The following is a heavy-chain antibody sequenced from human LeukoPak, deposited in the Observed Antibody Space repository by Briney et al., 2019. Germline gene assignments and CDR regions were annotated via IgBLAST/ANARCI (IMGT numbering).Heavy chain of an antibody. CDR1: GYTFTSYY. V-gene: IGHV1-46*01. J-gene: IGHJ5*02. CDR3: AREEGYIVVVPAAIEGYNWFDP. CDR2: INPSGGST. D-gene: IGHD2-2*02. Sequence: ASVKVSCKASGYTFTSYYMHWVRQPPGQGLEWMGIINPSGGSTSYAQKFQGRVTMTRDTSTSTVYMELSSMRSEATAVYYCAREEGYIVVVPAAIEGYNWFDPWGQGTLVTVSS.